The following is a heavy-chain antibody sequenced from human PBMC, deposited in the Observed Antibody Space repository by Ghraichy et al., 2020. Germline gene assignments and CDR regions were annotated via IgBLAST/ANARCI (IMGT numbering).Heavy chain of an antibody. J-gene: IGHJ4*02. CDR2: VFFSGST. D-gene: IGHD3-3*02. Sequence: SETLSLTCTASGGSISSSRYYWAWIRQPPGKSPEWIGSVFFSGSTNHNPSLKSRVSMSVDTSKNQFSLRLNSVTAADTAVYFCARRARGFPFYFDIWGQGSLVVVSS. CDR3: ARRARGFPFYFDI. V-gene: IGHV4-39*01. CDR1: GGSISSSRYY.